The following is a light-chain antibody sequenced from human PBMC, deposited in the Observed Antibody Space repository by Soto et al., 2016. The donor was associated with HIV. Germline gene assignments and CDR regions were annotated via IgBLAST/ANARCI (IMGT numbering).Light chain of an antibody. V-gene: IGKV1-39*01. Sequence: DIQMTQSPSSLSASVGDSVTITCRASQSISQYLNWFQQKPGKAPKLLIYAASTLQSGVTFRFSGSGSGTDFALTITSLQPEDFGTYYCQQSYSYPYTFGQGTKAGDQT. CDR2: AAS. CDR3: QQSYSYPYT. J-gene: IGKJ2*01. CDR1: QSISQY.